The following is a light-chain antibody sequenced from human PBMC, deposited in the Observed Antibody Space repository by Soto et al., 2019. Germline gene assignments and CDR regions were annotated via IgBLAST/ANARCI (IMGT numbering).Light chain of an antibody. CDR1: QSISSW. CDR2: EAS. V-gene: IGKV1-5*01. Sequence: DIQMTQSPSTLSASVGDRVTITCRASQSISSWLAWYQQKPGKAPKLLIHEASRLESGVPSRFSGSESGTEFTLTISGLHAEDSATYYCQQYTNCPLTFGGWTKVEIK. J-gene: IGKJ4*01. CDR3: QQYTNCPLT.